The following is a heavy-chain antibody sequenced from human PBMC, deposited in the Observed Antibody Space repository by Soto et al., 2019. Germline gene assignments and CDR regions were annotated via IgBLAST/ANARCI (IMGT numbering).Heavy chain of an antibody. CDR1: GFTFDDYA. V-gene: IGHV3-9*01. Sequence: GGSLRLSCAASGFTFDDYAMHWVRQAPGKGLEWVSGISWNSGSIGYADPVKGRFTIYKDNAKNSLSLQMNRLRAEETALYYCAKDIRYCSGGSCYGGNYWGQGTLVTVSS. CDR2: ISWNSGSI. CDR3: AKDIRYCSGGSCYGGNY. D-gene: IGHD2-15*01. J-gene: IGHJ4*02.